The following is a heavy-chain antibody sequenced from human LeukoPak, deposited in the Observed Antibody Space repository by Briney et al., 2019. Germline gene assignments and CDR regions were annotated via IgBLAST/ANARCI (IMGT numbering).Heavy chain of an antibody. CDR1: GFTFSSYA. D-gene: IGHD2-2*02. V-gene: IGHV3-23*01. CDR2: ISGSGGGT. Sequence: RGSLRLSCAASGFTFSSYAMSWVRQAPGKGLGWVSAISGSGGGTYYADSVKGRFTISRDNSKNTLYLQMNSLRAEDTAVYYCAKVTRDIVVVPAAIHRSQYYHYGMDVWGQGTTVTVSS. J-gene: IGHJ6*02. CDR3: AKVTRDIVVVPAAIHRSQYYHYGMDV.